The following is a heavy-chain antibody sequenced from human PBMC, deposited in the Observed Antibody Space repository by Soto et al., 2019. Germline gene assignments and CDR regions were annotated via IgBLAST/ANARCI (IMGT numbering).Heavy chain of an antibody. CDR2: ISGSGGSA. J-gene: IGHJ3*02. Sequence: GGSLRLSCAASGFTFSSYAMSWVRQAPGKGLEWVSAISGSGGSAYYADSVKGRFTISRDNSKNTLYLQMNSLRAEDTAVYYCAKDDYYDSSGLAFDIWGQGTMVTVSS. CDR3: AKDDYYDSSGLAFDI. CDR1: GFTFSSYA. V-gene: IGHV3-23*01. D-gene: IGHD3-22*01.